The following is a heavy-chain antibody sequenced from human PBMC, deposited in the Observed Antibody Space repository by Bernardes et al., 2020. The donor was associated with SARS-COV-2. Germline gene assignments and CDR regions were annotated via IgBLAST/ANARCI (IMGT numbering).Heavy chain of an antibody. Sequence: GGSLRLSCAASGFTFSRYWMSWVRQAPGKGLEWVANIKQDGSEKYYVDSVKGRFTISRDNAKNSLYLQMNSLRAEDTAVYYCARDLTCSSTSCYSVGMDVWGQGTTVTVSS. CDR2: IKQDGSEK. CDR3: ARDLTCSSTSCYSVGMDV. CDR1: GFTFSRYW. J-gene: IGHJ6*02. V-gene: IGHV3-7*01. D-gene: IGHD2-2*02.